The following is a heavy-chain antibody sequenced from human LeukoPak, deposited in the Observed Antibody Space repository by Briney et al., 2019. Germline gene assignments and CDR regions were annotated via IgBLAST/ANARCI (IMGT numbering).Heavy chain of an antibody. CDR2: ISYDGKSK. V-gene: IGHV3-30*04. D-gene: IGHD6-19*01. Sequence: GRSLRLSCAASGFTFSSYAMHWVRQAPGKGLEWVAAISYDGKSKYHADSVKGRFTISRDNSKNTLYLQISSLRAEDTAVFYCARSQWLVSTSLPTTWGQGTLVTVSS. CDR1: GFTFSSYA. J-gene: IGHJ5*02. CDR3: ARSQWLVSTSLPTT.